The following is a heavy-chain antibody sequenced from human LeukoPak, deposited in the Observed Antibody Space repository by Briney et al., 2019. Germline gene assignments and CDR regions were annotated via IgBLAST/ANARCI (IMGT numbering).Heavy chain of an antibody. J-gene: IGHJ4*02. CDR1: GYTFTGYY. Sequence: AASVKVSCKASGYTFTGYYMHWVRQAPGQGLEWMGWINPNSGGANYAQRFQGRVTMTRDTSISTAYMELSRLRSDDTAVYYCARVGQQTSSWHYSDYWGQGTLVTVSS. D-gene: IGHD6-13*01. CDR2: INPNSGGA. V-gene: IGHV1-2*02. CDR3: ARVGQQTSSWHYSDY.